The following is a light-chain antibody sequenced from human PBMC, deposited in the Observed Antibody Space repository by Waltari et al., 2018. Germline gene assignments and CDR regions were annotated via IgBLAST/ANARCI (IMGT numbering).Light chain of an antibody. Sequence: QSALTQPASVSGSPGQSITISCPGTSSDIGSYNHVSCYQQPPGKAPKPLISAVAKRPSGVSSRFSGSKSGNTASLTISGLQSDDEAHSYCCSYARFYIWVFGEGTKLTVL. CDR1: SSDIGSYNH. J-gene: IGLJ3*02. CDR3: CSYARFYIWV. CDR2: AVA. V-gene: IGLV2-23*02.